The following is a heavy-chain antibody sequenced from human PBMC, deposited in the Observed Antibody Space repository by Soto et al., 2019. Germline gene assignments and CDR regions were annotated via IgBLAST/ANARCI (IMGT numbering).Heavy chain of an antibody. Sequence: GASVKVSCKASGGTFSIYAISWVRQSPGQGLEWMGWMIPICGTTSYAQKFQGRVTMTRNTSISTAYMELSSLRSEDTAVYYCARVWFGEEGAFAIRGQGTMVTVSS. CDR3: ARVWFGEEGAFAI. V-gene: IGHV1-8*02. CDR1: GGTFSIYA. J-gene: IGHJ3*02. D-gene: IGHD3-10*01. CDR2: MIPICGTT.